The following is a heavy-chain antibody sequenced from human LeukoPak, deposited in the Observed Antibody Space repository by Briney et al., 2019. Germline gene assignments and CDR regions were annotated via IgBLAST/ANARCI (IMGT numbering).Heavy chain of an antibody. Sequence: GGSLRLSCAASGFTFSSSAMSWVRQVPGKGLEWVSGISASGGSTYYADSVRGRFTISRDNSKNTLYVQMNSLRDEDTAVHYCAKDQRWESPHYLDSWGQGTLVTVSS. J-gene: IGHJ4*02. V-gene: IGHV3-23*01. CDR1: GFTFSSSA. D-gene: IGHD1-26*01. CDR3: AKDQRWESPHYLDS. CDR2: ISASGGST.